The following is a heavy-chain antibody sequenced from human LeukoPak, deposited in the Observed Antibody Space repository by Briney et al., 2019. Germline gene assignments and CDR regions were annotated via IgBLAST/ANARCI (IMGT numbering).Heavy chain of an antibody. J-gene: IGHJ1*01. Sequence: SVKVSFTASGGTFSSYAISWVRQAPGQGPEWMGGIIPIFGTANYAQKFQGRVTITADESTSTAYMELSSLRSEDTAVYYCARDRDGSYLLNAEYFQHWGQGTLVTVSS. CDR3: ARDRDGSYLLNAEYFQH. V-gene: IGHV1-69*13. D-gene: IGHD1-26*01. CDR1: GGTFSSYA. CDR2: IIPIFGTA.